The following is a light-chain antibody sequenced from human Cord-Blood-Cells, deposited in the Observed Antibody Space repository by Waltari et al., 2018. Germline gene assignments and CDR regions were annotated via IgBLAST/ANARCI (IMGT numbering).Light chain of an antibody. CDR3: SSYTSSSTYV. Sequence: QSALTQPAPVSGSPAQSITISCTGTSRDVGGYNYVSWYQQHPGKAPKLMLYDVSNRPSGVSNRFSGSKSGNTASLTISGLQAEDEADYYCSSYTSSSTYVFGTGTKVTVL. CDR1: SRDVGGYNY. J-gene: IGLJ1*01. CDR2: DVS. V-gene: IGLV2-14*01.